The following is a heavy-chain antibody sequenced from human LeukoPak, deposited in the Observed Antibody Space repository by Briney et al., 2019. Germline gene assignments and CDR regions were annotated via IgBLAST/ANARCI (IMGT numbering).Heavy chain of an antibody. J-gene: IGHJ5*02. CDR2: INPNSGGT. CDR1: GYTFTGYY. Sequence: ASVKVSCKASGYTFTGYYMHWVRQAPGQRLEWMGWINPNSGGTNYAQKFQGRVTMTRYTSISTAYMELSRLRSDDTAVYYCASAPYCSSTSCYTPLNHWGQGTLVAVSS. CDR3: ASAPYCSSTSCYTPLNH. D-gene: IGHD2-2*02. V-gene: IGHV1-2*02.